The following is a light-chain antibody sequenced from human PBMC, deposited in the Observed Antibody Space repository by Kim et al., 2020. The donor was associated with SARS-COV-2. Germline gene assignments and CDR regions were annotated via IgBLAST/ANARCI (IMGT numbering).Light chain of an antibody. CDR3: QAWDSSTVV. Sequence: VSPGQTAIITCSGDKLGDKYACWYQQKPGQSPVVVIYQNSKRPSGIPERFSGSNSGNTATLTISGTQAMDEADYYCQAWDSSTVVFGGGTKLTVL. CDR1: KLGDKY. J-gene: IGLJ2*01. V-gene: IGLV3-1*01. CDR2: QNS.